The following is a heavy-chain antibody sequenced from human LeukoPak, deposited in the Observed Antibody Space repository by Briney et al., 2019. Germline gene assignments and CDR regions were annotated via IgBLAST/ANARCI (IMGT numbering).Heavy chain of an antibody. D-gene: IGHD4-17*01. CDR1: GYTFTSYD. V-gene: IGHV1-8*01. Sequence: ASVKVSCKASGYTFTSYDINWVRQATGQGLEWMGWMNPNSGNTGYAQKFQGRVTMTRNTSISTAYMELSSLRSEDTAVYYCARDRWTSVTTGYWGQGTLVTVSS. J-gene: IGHJ4*02. CDR3: ARDRWTSVTTGY. CDR2: MNPNSGNT.